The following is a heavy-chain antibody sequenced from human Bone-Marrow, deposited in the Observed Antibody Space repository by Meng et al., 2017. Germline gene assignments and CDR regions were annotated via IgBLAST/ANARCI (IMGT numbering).Heavy chain of an antibody. CDR2: ISSSSTI. CDR1: GFTFSDYY. D-gene: IGHD5-24*01. V-gene: IGHV3-69-1*01. Sequence: GGSLRLSCAASGFTFSDYYMNWVRQAPGKGLEWVSSISSSSTIYYADSVKGRFTISRDNAKNSLYLQMNSLRAEDTAVYYCAREAGWLHLLDYWGQGALVTVSS. CDR3: AREAGWLHLLDY. J-gene: IGHJ4*02.